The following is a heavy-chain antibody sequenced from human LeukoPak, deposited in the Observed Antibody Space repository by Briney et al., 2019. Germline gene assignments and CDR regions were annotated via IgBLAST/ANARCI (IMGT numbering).Heavy chain of an antibody. J-gene: IGHJ4*02. CDR1: GGSISSYY. D-gene: IGHD3-22*01. CDR2: IYYSGST. Sequence: PSGTLSLTCTVSGGSISSYYWSWIRQPPGKGLEWIGYIYYSGSTNYNPSLKSRVTISVDTSKNQFSLKLSSVTAADTAVYYCARAHYYDSGGLFDYWGQGTLVTVSS. V-gene: IGHV4-59*01. CDR3: ARAHYYDSGGLFDY.